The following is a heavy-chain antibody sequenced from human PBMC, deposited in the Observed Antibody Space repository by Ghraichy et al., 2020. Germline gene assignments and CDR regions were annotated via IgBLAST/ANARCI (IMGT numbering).Heavy chain of an antibody. J-gene: IGHJ6*02. Sequence: LSLTCVASGFTLSSYSMNWVRQSPGKGLEWVAYITSSSRTISYADSVKGRFTISRDTAQNSLYLQMNSLRDEDTAIYYCARGATVVRFFYYDGMDVWGQGTTVTVSS. V-gene: IGHV3-48*02. CDR3: ARGATVVRFFYYDGMDV. CDR2: ITSSSRTI. CDR1: GFTLSSYS. D-gene: IGHD4-23*01.